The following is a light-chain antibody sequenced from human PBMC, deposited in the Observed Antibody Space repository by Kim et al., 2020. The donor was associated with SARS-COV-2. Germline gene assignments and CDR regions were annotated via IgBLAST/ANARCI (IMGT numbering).Light chain of an antibody. CDR2: DVN. CDR1: SSDVGAYNF. V-gene: IGLV2-14*03. Sequence: GQSITISCTGTSSDVGAYNFVAWFQQHPGKTPKLKIYDVNNRPSGVSDRFSGSKSGNTASLTISGLQPEDEADYYCASYTTSRTWVFGGGTRLTVL. CDR3: ASYTTSRTWV. J-gene: IGLJ3*02.